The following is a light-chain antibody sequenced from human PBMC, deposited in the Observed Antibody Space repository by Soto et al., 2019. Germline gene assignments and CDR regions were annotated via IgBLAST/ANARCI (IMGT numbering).Light chain of an antibody. CDR3: QQFNKWPPMYT. CDR1: QSVRSN. J-gene: IGKJ2*01. CDR2: GAS. V-gene: IGKV3-15*01. Sequence: ELVMTQSPGTLSVSPGERVTLSCRASQSVRSNLAWYQQKPGQAPRLLIHGASTRATGIPARFSGSGFGTEFTLTISSLQSEYFAVYYCQQFNKWPPMYTFGQGTKLEIK.